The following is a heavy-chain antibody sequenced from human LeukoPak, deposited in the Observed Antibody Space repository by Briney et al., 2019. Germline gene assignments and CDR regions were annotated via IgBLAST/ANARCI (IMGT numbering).Heavy chain of an antibody. V-gene: IGHV3-21*01. CDR3: ARVEASGYDYGAFDY. CDR1: GFTFSSYN. D-gene: IGHD5-12*01. CDR2: ITSDSRYM. J-gene: IGHJ4*02. Sequence: GGSLRLSCAASGFTFSSYNMNWVRQAPGKGLEWVSSITSDSRYMYYADSVKGRFTISRDNAKNSLYLQMNSLRAEDTAVYYCARVEASGYDYGAFDYWGQGTLVTVSS.